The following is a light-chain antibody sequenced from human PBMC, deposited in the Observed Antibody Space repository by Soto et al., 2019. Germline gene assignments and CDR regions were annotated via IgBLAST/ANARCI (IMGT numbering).Light chain of an antibody. V-gene: IGLV2-14*01. J-gene: IGLJ1*01. CDR2: EVN. Sequence: QSVLTQPASVSGSPGQSITISCTGTSSDVGGYNYVSWYQHHPGKAPQLIIYEVNNRPSGVSNRFSGSKSGNTASLTISGLQAEDEADYFCTSFTSTSSLYVFGTGTKVTVL. CDR3: TSFTSTSSLYV. CDR1: SSDVGGYNY.